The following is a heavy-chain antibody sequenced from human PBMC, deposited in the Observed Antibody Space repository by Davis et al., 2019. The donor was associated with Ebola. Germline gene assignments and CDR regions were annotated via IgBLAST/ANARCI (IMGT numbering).Heavy chain of an antibody. Sequence: GESLKISCAASGPTFSRYWMNWVRQAPGQGLEWVANINPDGSEKYYLDSVKGRFTISRDNAKSSAYLQMNSLRVEDTAVYYCLSSGDGPWGQGTLVTVSS. J-gene: IGHJ5*02. V-gene: IGHV3-7*03. CDR1: GPTFSRYW. D-gene: IGHD3-22*01. CDR2: INPDGSEK. CDR3: LSSGDGP.